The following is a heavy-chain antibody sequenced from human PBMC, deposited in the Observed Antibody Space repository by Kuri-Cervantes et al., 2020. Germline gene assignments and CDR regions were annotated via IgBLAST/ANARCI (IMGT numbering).Heavy chain of an antibody. CDR2: IKQDGSEK. CDR1: GFTFSSYW. CDR3: ARVNVNDALDI. D-gene: IGHD1-1*01. J-gene: IGHJ3*02. Sequence: GGSLRLSCAASGFTFSSYWMSWVRQAPGKGLEWVANIKQDGSEKYYVGSVKGRFTISRDNAKSSLYLQMNSLRADDTAVYYCARVNVNDALDIWAQGTMVTVSS. V-gene: IGHV3-7*01.